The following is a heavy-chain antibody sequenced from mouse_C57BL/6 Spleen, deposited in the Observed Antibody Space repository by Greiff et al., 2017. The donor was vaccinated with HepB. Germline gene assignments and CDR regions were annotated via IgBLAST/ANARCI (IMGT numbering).Heavy chain of an antibody. J-gene: IGHJ1*03. CDR3: ARRGTVVEGYFDV. V-gene: IGHV1-7*01. Sequence: QVQLKESGAELAKPGASVKLSCKASGYTFTSYWMHWVKQRPGQGLEWIGYINPSSGYTKYNQKFKDKATLTADKSSSTAYMQLSSLTYEDSAVYYCARRGTVVEGYFDVWGTGTTVTVSS. CDR2: INPSSGYT. D-gene: IGHD1-1*01. CDR1: GYTFTSYW.